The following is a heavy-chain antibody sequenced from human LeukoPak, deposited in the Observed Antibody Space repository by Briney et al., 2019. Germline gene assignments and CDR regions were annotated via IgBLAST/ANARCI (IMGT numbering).Heavy chain of an antibody. V-gene: IGHV4-38-2*02. CDR2: IYHSGST. J-gene: IGHJ3*02. CDR3: ARDQRAARGEGRRVGGDAFDI. D-gene: IGHD1-26*01. CDR1: GYSISSGYY. Sequence: PSETLSLTCTVSGYSISSGYYWGWIRQPPGKGLEWIGSIYHSGSTYYNPSLKSRVTISVDRSKNQFSLKLSSVTAADTAVYYCARDQRAARGEGRRVGGDAFDIWGQGTMVTVSS.